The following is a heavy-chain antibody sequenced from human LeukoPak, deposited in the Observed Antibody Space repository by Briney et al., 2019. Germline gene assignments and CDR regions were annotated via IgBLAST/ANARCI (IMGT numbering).Heavy chain of an antibody. J-gene: IGHJ4*02. V-gene: IGHV3-66*01. CDR1: GFIVSSNH. CDR2: IYSGGYSGGGP. CDR3: ARDVYGDGYNSFDY. D-gene: IGHD5-24*01. Sequence: GGSLRLSCAVSGFIVSSNHMNWVRQAPGKGLGGVSVIYSGGYSGGGPFYADSVKGRFTTSSDSSKNTLFLQMNSLRAEDTAVYYCARDVYGDGYNSFDYWGLGILVTVSS.